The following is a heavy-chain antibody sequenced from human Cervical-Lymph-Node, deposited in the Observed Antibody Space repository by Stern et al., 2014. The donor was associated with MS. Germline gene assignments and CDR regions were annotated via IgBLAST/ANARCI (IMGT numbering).Heavy chain of an antibody. CDR2: TYYSGST. CDR1: GDSITSYY. J-gene: IGHJ6*02. V-gene: IGHV4-59*08. CDR3: ARGKSIAGRAYFYYGLDV. D-gene: IGHD6-6*01. Sequence: VQLVESGPGLAKTSETLSLTCTVSGDSITSYYWSWIRQPPGKGLEFIGYTYYSGSTNYNPSLKSRVTISLDTSQNQISLELSSVTAADTAVYFCARGKSIAGRAYFYYGLDVWGQGTTVTVSS.